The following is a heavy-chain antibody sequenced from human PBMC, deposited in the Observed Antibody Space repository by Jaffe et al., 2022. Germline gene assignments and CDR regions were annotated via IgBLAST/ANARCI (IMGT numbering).Heavy chain of an antibody. V-gene: IGHV4-38-2*02. Sequence: QVQLQESGPGLVKPSETLSLTCSVSDYSISNGYYWGWIRQPPGKGLEYIASISHGGSTYYNPSLKSRVTMSVDTSKNQFSLKVTSVTAADTAVYYCARGSPYDYWGQGTLVTVSS. CDR2: ISHGGST. CDR3: ARGSPYDY. J-gene: IGHJ4*02. CDR1: DYSISNGYY.